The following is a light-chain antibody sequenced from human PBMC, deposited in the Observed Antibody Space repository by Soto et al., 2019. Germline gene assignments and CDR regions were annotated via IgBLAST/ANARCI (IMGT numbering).Light chain of an antibody. CDR3: QQYGSSPYT. J-gene: IGKJ2*01. CDR1: QSVSSSY. CDR2: GAS. Sequence: EIVLTQSPGTLSLSPGERATLSCRASQSVSSSYLVWYQQKPGQAPRLLIYGASSRATGIPDRFSGSGSGTDFTLTISRLEPEDLAVYYCQQYGSSPYTFGPGTKLEIK. V-gene: IGKV3-20*01.